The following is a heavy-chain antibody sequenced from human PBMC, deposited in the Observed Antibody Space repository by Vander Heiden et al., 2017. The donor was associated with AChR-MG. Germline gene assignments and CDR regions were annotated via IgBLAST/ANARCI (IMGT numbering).Heavy chain of an antibody. CDR3: ARENYDILTGYYRGSAFDI. CDR1: GGTFSSYT. CDR2: IIPILGIA. D-gene: IGHD3-9*01. V-gene: IGHV1-69*08. Sequence: QVQLVQSGAEVKKPGSSVKVSCKASGGTFSSYTIRWVRQAPGQGLEWMGRIIPILGIANYAQKFQGRVTITADKSTSTAYMELSSLRSEDTAVYYCARENYDILTGYYRGSAFDIWGQGTMVTVSS. J-gene: IGHJ3*02.